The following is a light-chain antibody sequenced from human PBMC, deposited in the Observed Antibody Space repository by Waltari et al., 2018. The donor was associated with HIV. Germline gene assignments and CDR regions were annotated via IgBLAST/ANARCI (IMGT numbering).Light chain of an antibody. CDR1: SSDIGGYDF. J-gene: IGLJ3*02. Sequence: QSALTQPPSASGSPGQSVTIPCTGSSSDIGGYDFVSWFQQHPGKAPKLVIYEVYKRPAGVPDRFSGSKSGNTASLTVSGLQAEDEAYYHCSSYAGNYNWVFGGGTKLTVL. CDR2: EVY. V-gene: IGLV2-8*01. CDR3: SSYAGNYNWV.